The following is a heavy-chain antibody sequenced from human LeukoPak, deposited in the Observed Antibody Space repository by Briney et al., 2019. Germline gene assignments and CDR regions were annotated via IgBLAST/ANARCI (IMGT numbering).Heavy chain of an antibody. CDR1: GGSISSGGYY. D-gene: IGHD3-16*01. J-gene: IGHJ3*02. V-gene: IGHV4-30-2*01. Sequence: PSQTLSLTCTVSGGSISSGGYYWSWIRQPPGKGLEWIGYIYHSGSTYYNPSLKSRVTISVDRSKNQFSLKLSSVTAADTAVYYCAREVIYYDYVWGSYEAFDIWGRGTMVTVSS. CDR3: AREVIYYDYVWGSYEAFDI. CDR2: IYHSGST.